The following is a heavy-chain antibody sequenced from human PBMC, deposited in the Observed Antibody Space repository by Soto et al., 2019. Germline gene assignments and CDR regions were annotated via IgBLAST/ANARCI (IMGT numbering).Heavy chain of an antibody. CDR2: ISAYNGNT. Sequence: QVQLVQSGAEVKKPGASVKVSCKASGYTFTSYAISWVRQAPGQGLEWMGWISAYNGNTNYAQKLQGRATMTRDTSTSTDYMELSSLRSDATAVYYCARHGGYSYEDYFDYWGQGTLVTVSS. CDR3: ARHGGYSYEDYFDY. J-gene: IGHJ4*02. D-gene: IGHD5-18*01. CDR1: GYTFTSYA. V-gene: IGHV1-18*01.